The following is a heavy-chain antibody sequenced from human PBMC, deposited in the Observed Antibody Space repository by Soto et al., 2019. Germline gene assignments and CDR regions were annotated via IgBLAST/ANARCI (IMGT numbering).Heavy chain of an antibody. D-gene: IGHD6-19*01. V-gene: IGHV3-33*01. Sequence: QVQLVESGGGVVQPGRSLRLSCAASGFTFSSYGMHWVRQAPGKGLEWVAVIWDDGSNKYYADSVKGRFTISRDNSKNTLYRQVNSVRGEDTAVDYCARVTGTVAGPTRWYYSYYGMDVWGQGTTVTVSS. CDR3: ARVTGTVAGPTRWYYSYYGMDV. CDR1: GFTFSSYG. J-gene: IGHJ6*02. CDR2: IWDDGSNK.